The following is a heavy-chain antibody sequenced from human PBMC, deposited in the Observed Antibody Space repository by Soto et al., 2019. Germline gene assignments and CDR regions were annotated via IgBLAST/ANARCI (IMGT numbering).Heavy chain of an antibody. Sequence: PSETLSLTCTVSGGSISSYYWSWIRQPPGKGLEWIGYIYYSGSTNYNPSLKSRVTISVDTSKNQFSLKLSSVTAADTAVYYCARDRRVSSSWYYFDYWGRGTLVTVSS. D-gene: IGHD6-13*01. J-gene: IGHJ4*02. V-gene: IGHV4-59*12. CDR3: ARDRRVSSSWYYFDY. CDR2: IYYSGST. CDR1: GGSISSYY.